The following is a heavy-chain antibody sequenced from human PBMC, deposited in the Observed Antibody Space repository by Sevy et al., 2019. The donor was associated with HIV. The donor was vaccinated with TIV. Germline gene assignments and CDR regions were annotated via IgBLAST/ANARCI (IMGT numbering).Heavy chain of an antibody. V-gene: IGHV1-2*02. CDR1: GYTFTGYY. D-gene: IGHD6-6*01. CDR3: VRGFLPPAVSIAVYYYYYGMDV. CDR2: INPNSGGT. J-gene: IGHJ6*02. Sequence: ASVKVSCKASGYTFTGYYMHWVRQAPGQGLEWMGWINPNSGGTNYAQKFQGRVTMTRDTSISTAYMELSRLRSDDTAVYYCVRGFLPPAVSIAVYYYYYGMDVWGQGTTVTVSS.